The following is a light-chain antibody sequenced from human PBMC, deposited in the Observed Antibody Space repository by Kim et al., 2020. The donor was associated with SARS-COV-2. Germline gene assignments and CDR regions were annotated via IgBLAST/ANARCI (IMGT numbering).Light chain of an antibody. CDR3: QVWDSSSDKWV. CDR2: YDI. Sequence: SYELTQPPSVSVAPGKTVMITCGGTNIGGKNVHWYQRKPGQAPVVVICYDIERPSGIPERFSGSNSGNTATLTISGVEAGDEADYYCQVWDSSSDKWVFGGGTQLTVL. J-gene: IGLJ3*02. V-gene: IGLV3-21*04. CDR1: NIGGKN.